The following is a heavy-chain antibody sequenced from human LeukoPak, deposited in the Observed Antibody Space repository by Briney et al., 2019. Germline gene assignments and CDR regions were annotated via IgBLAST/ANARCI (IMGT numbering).Heavy chain of an antibody. CDR1: GFTVSSKY. CDR2: IHSDGYT. CDR3: AKVERTGYTVGGMDV. J-gene: IGHJ6*02. Sequence: GGSLRLSCAASGFTVSSKYMSWVRQAPGKGLEWVTVIHSDGYTYYADSVKGRFTISRDNSKNTLYLQMNSLRAEDTAVYYCAKVERTGYTVGGMDVWGQGTTVTVSS. V-gene: IGHV3-53*01. D-gene: IGHD3-9*01.